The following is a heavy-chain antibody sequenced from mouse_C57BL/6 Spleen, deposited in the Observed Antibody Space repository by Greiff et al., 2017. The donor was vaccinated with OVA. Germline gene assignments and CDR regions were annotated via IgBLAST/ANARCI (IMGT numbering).Heavy chain of an antibody. J-gene: IGHJ1*03. CDR1: GYAFSSYW. V-gene: IGHV1-80*01. D-gene: IGHD1-1*01. CDR2: IYPGDGDT. CDR3: ARDYGSRYWYFDV. Sequence: QVQLQQSGAELVKPGASVKISCKASGYAFSSYWMNWVKQRPGKGLEWIGQIYPGDGDTNYNGKFKGKATLTADKSSSTAYMQLSRLTSEDSAVYFCARDYGSRYWYFDVWGTGTTVTVSS.